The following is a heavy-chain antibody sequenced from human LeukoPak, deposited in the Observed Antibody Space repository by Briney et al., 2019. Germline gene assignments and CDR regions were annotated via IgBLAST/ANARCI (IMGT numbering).Heavy chain of an antibody. D-gene: IGHD6-13*01. CDR1: GFTFSSYG. V-gene: IGHV3-30*02. J-gene: IGHJ4*02. Sequence: GGSLRLSCAASGFTFSSYGMHWVRQAPGKGLEGVAFIRYDGSNKYYAVSVKGRFTISRDNSKNSLYLQMNSLRAEDTAVYYCATSPTAAVFDYWGQGTLVTVSS. CDR2: IRYDGSNK. CDR3: ATSPTAAVFDY.